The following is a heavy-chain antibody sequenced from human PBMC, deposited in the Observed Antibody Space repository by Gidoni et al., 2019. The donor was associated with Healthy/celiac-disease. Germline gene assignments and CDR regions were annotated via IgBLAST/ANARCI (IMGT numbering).Heavy chain of an antibody. CDR3: ARDIVGATGNWFDH. J-gene: IGHJ5*02. Sequence: QLHLVQSGAEVKKPGSSVQVSCKASGGTFSSSAISWVRQAPGQGLEWMGGIIPICGTANYEEKFQGRVMITADEYTSTAYMELSSLRSEDTAVYYCARDIVGATGNWFDHWGQGTLVTVSS. V-gene: IGHV1-69*01. CDR2: IIPICGTA. CDR1: GGTFSSSA. D-gene: IGHD1-26*01.